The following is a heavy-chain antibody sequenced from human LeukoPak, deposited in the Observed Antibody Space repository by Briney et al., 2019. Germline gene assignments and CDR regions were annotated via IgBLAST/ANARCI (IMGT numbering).Heavy chain of an antibody. CDR3: ARGGSMVRGVIIRRHGAFDI. J-gene: IGHJ3*02. CDR2: IYHSGST. Sequence: SETLSLTCAVSGGSISSSNWWSWVRQPPGKGLEWIGEIYHSGSTNYNPSLKSRVTISVDKSKNQFSLKLSSVTAADTAVYYCARGGSMVRGVIIRRHGAFDIWGQGTMVTVSS. D-gene: IGHD3-10*01. V-gene: IGHV4-4*02. CDR1: GGSISSSNW.